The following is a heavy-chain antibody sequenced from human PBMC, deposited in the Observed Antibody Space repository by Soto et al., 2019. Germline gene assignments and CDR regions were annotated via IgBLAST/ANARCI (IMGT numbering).Heavy chain of an antibody. CDR3: SRYSYYEVNRGYHDS. D-gene: IGHD3-16*01. J-gene: IGHJ4*02. V-gene: IGHV4-39*01. CDR2: IHHTGAT. Sequence: PSETLSLTCIVAGGSITRRNHYWGWVRQPPGKGLEWVASIHHTGATYYNPSFRSRIKMSIDTSKNQFSLNLTSVTAADTATYFCSRYSYYEVNRGYHDSWGQGTLVTVSS. CDR1: GGSITRRNHY.